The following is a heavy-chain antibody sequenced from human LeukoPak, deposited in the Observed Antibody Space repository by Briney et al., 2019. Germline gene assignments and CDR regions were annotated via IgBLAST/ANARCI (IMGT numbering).Heavy chain of an antibody. CDR3: ARDCRILTGYPIYSFDY. J-gene: IGHJ4*02. V-gene: IGHV4-39*07. D-gene: IGHD3-9*01. CDR2: IYYSGST. Sequence: SETLSLTCTVSGVSISGSTYPWGWIRQPPGKGLEWIGSIYYSGSTYYTPSLKSRVTMSVDTSKNQFSLKLSSVTAADTALYHCARDCRILTGYPIYSFDYWGQGTLVTVSS. CDR1: GVSISGSTYP.